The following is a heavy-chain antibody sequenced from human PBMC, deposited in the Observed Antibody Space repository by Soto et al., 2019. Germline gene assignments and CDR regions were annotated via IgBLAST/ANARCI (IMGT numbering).Heavy chain of an antibody. CDR1: GFTFSSYG. V-gene: IGHV3-30*18. CDR3: AKDFNGARDY. J-gene: IGHJ4*02. D-gene: IGHD2-8*01. CDR2: ISYDGSNK. Sequence: QVQLVESGGGVVQPGRSLRLSCAASGFTFSSYGRHWVRQAPGKGLELVAVISYDGSNKYYADSVKGRFTISRDNSKNVLYLQMNSLRAEETAVYYCAKDFNGARDYWGQGTLVTVSS.